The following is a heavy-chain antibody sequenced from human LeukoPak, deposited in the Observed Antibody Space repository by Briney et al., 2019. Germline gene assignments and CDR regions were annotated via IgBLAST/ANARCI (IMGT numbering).Heavy chain of an antibody. Sequence: GGSLRLSCAASGFSVSSNHMSWVRQAPGKGLEWVSVIYNGGSTYYADSVKGRFTISRDNSKNTLYLQMNSLRAGDTAVYYCARDRLGSSGSKTDYWGQGTLVTVSS. CDR1: GFSVSSNH. V-gene: IGHV3-53*01. D-gene: IGHD3-22*01. J-gene: IGHJ4*02. CDR3: ARDRLGSSGSKTDY. CDR2: IYNGGST.